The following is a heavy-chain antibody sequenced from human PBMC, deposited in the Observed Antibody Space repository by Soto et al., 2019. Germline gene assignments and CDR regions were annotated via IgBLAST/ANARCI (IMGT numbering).Heavy chain of an antibody. CDR2: ITAGNGNT. Sequence: QVQLVQSGAEVKKPGASVKVSCKASGYTFTSYAMHWVRQAPGQRLEWMGWITAGNGNTKYSQKFQGSVTITRDTSASTAYMELSSLRSEDTAAYYCARGLNGYLHYFDYWGQGTLVTVSS. CDR3: ARGLNGYLHYFDY. CDR1: GYTFTSYA. V-gene: IGHV1-3*01. D-gene: IGHD5-18*01. J-gene: IGHJ4*02.